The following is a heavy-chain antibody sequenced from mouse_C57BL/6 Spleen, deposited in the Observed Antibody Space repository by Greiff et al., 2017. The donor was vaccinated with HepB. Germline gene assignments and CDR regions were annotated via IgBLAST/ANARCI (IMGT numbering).Heavy chain of an antibody. Sequence: EVKVVESGGGLVQPGGSLSLSCAASGFTFTDYYMSWVRQPPGKALEWLGFIRNKANGYTTEYSASVKGRFTISRDNSQSILYLQMNALRAEDSATYYCASHDYDDYAMDYWGQGTSVTVSS. CDR2: IRNKANGYTT. J-gene: IGHJ4*01. V-gene: IGHV7-3*01. CDR1: GFTFTDYY. D-gene: IGHD2-4*01. CDR3: ASHDYDDYAMDY.